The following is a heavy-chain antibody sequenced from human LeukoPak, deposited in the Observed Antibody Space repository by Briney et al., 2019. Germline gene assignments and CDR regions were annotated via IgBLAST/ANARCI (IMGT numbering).Heavy chain of an antibody. CDR3: ARGAAAGTGLDY. D-gene: IGHD6-13*01. Sequence: PSETLSLTCTVSGGSISSSSYYWGWIRQPPGKGLEWIGSIYYSGSTYYNPSLKSRVTISVDTSKNQFSLKLSSATAADTAVYYCARGAAAGTGLDYWGQGTLVTVSS. CDR2: IYYSGST. CDR1: GGSISSSSYY. J-gene: IGHJ4*02. V-gene: IGHV4-39*01.